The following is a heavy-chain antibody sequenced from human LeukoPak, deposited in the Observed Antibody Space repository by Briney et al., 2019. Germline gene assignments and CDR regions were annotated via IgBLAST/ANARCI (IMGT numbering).Heavy chain of an antibody. D-gene: IGHD3-10*01. CDR1: GYTFTGYY. Sequence: ASVKVCCKASGYTFTGYYMHWVRQAPGQGLEWMGWINPNSGGTNYAQTYPGWVTMTRDTSISTAYMELSRLRSDGTAVYYCARGSMVRGPRIMDVWGKGTTVTVSS. V-gene: IGHV1-2*04. J-gene: IGHJ6*04. CDR2: INPNSGGT. CDR3: ARGSMVRGPRIMDV.